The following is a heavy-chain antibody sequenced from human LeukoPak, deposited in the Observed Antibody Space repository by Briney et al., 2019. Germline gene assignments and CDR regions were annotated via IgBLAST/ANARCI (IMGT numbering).Heavy chain of an antibody. CDR2: ISWNSGSI. V-gene: IGHV3-9*01. D-gene: IGHD3-10*01. J-gene: IGHJ3*02. CDR1: GFTFSSYA. Sequence: TGGSLRLSCAASGFTFSSYAMSWVRQAPGKGLEWVSGISWNSGSIGYADSVKGRFTISRDNAKNSLYLQMNSLRAEDTALYYCAKEMRFGELEVDAFDIWGQGTMVTVSS. CDR3: AKEMRFGELEVDAFDI.